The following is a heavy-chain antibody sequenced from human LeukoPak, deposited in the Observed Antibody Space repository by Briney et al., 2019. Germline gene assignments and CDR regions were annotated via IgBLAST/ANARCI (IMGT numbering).Heavy chain of an antibody. D-gene: IGHD3-10*01. CDR3: ARRFRSISYYGMDV. J-gene: IGHJ6*02. V-gene: IGHV4-39*01. CDR2: IYYSGST. CDR1: GGSISSSSYY. Sequence: SETLSLTCTVSGGSISSSSYYWGWIRQPPGKGLEWIGSIYYSGSTYYNPSLKSRVTISVDTSKNQFSLKLSSVTAADTAVYYCARRFRSISYYGMDVWGQGTTVTVPS.